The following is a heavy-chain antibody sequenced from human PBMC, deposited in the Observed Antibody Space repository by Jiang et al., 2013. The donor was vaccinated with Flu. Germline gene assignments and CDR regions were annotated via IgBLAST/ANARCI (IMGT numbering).Heavy chain of an antibody. CDR3: ARIQTDYSTLGGMDV. CDR1: GFSLSTSGMC. J-gene: IGHJ6*02. V-gene: IGHV2-70*01. D-gene: IGHD4-11*01. CDR2: IDWDDDK. Sequence: KPTQTLTLTCTFSGFSLSTSGMCVSWIRQPPGKALEWLALIDWDDDKYYSTSLKTRLTISKDTSKNQVVLTMTNMDPVDTATYYCARIQTDYSTLGGMDVWGQGTTVTVSS.